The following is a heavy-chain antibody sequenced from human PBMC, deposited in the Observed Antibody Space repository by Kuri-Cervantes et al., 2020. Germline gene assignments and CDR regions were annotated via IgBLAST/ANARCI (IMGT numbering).Heavy chain of an antibody. CDR3: AGGWYYYYYYMDV. Sequence: SVKVSCKASGGTFSSYAISWVRQAPGQGLEWMGGISPIFGTANYAQKVQGRVTITTDESTSTAYMELSSLRSEDTAVYYCAGGWYYYYYYMDVWGKGTTVTVSS. J-gene: IGHJ6*03. V-gene: IGHV1-69*05. CDR1: GGTFSSYA. CDR2: ISPIFGTA.